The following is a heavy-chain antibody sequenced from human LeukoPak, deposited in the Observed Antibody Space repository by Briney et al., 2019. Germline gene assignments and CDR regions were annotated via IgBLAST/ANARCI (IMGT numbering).Heavy chain of an antibody. V-gene: IGHV4-38-2*01. CDR1: GYSISSGYY. CDR3: ARVLGDNVVRYFDY. J-gene: IGHJ4*02. Sequence: PSETLSLTCAVSGYSISSGYYWGWIRQPPGKGLEWIGSIYHSGSTYYNPFLKSRVTISVDTSKNQFSLKLSSVTAADTAVYYCARVLGDNVVRYFDYWGQGTLVSVSS. CDR2: IYHSGST. D-gene: IGHD6-6*01.